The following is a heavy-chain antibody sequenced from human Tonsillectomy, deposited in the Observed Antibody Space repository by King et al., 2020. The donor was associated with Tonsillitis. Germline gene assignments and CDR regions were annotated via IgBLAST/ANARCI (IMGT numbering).Heavy chain of an antibody. CDR3: TTEVNYYDSSGYYGY. V-gene: IGHV3-15*07. CDR1: GFTFSNAW. Sequence: VQLVESGGGLVKPGGSLRLSCAASGFTFSNAWMNWVRQDPGKGLEWVGRIKSKTDGGTTDYAAPVKGRFTISRDDSKNTLYLQMNSLKTEDTAVYYCTTEVNYYDSSGYYGYWGQGTLVTVSS. CDR2: IKSKTDGGTT. J-gene: IGHJ4*02. D-gene: IGHD3-22*01.